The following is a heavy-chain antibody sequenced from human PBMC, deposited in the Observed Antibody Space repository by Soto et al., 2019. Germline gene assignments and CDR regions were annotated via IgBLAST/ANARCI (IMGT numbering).Heavy chain of an antibody. D-gene: IGHD5-12*01. CDR2: VNSDGSST. V-gene: IGHV3-74*01. Sequence: GGSLRLSCAASGFTFSSYWMHWVRQAPGKGLVWVSRVNSDGSSTSYADSVKGRFTISRDNAKNTLYLQMNSLRAEDTAVYYCARSIVATIGFDPWGQGTLVTVSS. CDR3: ARSIVATIGFDP. CDR1: GFTFSSYW. J-gene: IGHJ5*02.